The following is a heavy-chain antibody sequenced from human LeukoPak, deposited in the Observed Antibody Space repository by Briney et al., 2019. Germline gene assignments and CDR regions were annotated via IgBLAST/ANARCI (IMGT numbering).Heavy chain of an antibody. D-gene: IGHD2-8*02. J-gene: IGHJ4*02. CDR1: GFTFSSYA. V-gene: IGHV3-30*04. CDR3: ARDTGLDY. CDR2: ISYDGSNK. Sequence: GSLRLSCAASGFTFSSYAMSWVRQAPGKGLEWVAVISYDGSNKYYADSVKGRFTISRDNSKNTLYLQMNSLRAEDTAVYYCARDTGLDYWGQGTLVTVSS.